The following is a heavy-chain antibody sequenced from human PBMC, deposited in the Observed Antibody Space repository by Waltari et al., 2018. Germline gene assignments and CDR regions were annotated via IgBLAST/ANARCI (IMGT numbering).Heavy chain of an antibody. V-gene: IGHV4-34*01. CDR3: ARSGWNPDYWFDY. CDR2: INHSGST. D-gene: IGHD3-22*01. Sequence: QVQLQQWGAGLLKPSETLSLTCAVYGGSFRGYYWSWIRQPPGKGLEWIGEINHSGSTNYNPSLKSRVTISVDTSKNQFSLKLSSVTAADTAVYYCARSGWNPDYWFDYWGQGTLVTVSS. J-gene: IGHJ4*02. CDR1: GGSFRGYY.